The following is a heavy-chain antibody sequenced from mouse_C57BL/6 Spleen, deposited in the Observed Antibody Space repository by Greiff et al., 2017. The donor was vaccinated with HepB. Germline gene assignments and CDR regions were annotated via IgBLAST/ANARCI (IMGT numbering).Heavy chain of an antibody. D-gene: IGHD1-3*01. Sequence: QVQLQQSGAELVRPGASVTLSCKASGYTFTDYEMHWVKQTPVHGLEWIGAIDPETGGTAYNQKFKGKAILTADKSSSTAYMELRSLTSEDSAVYYCTRDGFNLYYFDYWGQGTTLTVSS. J-gene: IGHJ2*01. CDR2: IDPETGGT. CDR3: TRDGFNLYYFDY. V-gene: IGHV1-15*01. CDR1: GYTFTDYE.